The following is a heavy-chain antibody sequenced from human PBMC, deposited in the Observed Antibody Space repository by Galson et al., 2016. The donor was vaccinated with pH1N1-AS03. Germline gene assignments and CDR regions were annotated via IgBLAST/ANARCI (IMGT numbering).Heavy chain of an antibody. CDR1: RFIFSSYQ. Sequence: SLRLSCAASRFIFSSYQMSWVRQAPGKGLEWVSTYGGSDEKTYYADSVKGRFTISKDSSKNTLYLQMNTLRAEDTTLYYCTTVAGTYYNGAFWGQGSQVTVSS. V-gene: IGHV3-23*01. D-gene: IGHD3-10*01. CDR2: YGGSDEKT. J-gene: IGHJ1*01. CDR3: TTVAGTYYNGAF.